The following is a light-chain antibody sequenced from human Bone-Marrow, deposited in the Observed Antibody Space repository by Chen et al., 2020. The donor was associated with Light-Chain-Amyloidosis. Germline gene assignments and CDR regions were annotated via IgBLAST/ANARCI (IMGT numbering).Light chain of an antibody. J-gene: IGLJ3*02. V-gene: IGLV3-21*02. CDR1: NIGSTS. CDR3: QVWDRSSDRPV. Sequence: SYVLTQPSSVSVAPGQTATIACGGNNIGSTSVHWYQQTPGQAPLLVVYDDSDRPSGIPERLAGSDSGNTETLTSSRVEAGDEADYYWQVWDRSSDRPVFGGGTKLTVL. CDR2: DDS.